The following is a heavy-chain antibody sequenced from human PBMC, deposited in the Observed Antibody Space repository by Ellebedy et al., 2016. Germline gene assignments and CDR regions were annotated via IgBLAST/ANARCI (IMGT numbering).Heavy chain of an antibody. J-gene: IGHJ6*03. V-gene: IGHV1-18*01. CDR2: ISADKGNT. Sequence: ASVKVSCXAFGYTDIVYGITWVRQAPGQGLEWMGWISADKGNTNYAQKFQGRVTMTRDTSISTAYMELSRLRSDDTAVYYCARDQGEIQLWHGEDYYYYMDVWGKGTTVTVSS. CDR3: ARDQGEIQLWHGEDYYYYMDV. CDR1: GYTDIVYG. D-gene: IGHD5-18*01.